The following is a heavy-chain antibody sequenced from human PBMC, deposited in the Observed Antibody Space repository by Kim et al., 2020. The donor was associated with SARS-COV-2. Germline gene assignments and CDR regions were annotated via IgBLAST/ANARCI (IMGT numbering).Heavy chain of an antibody. D-gene: IGHD6-13*01. J-gene: IGHJ4*02. Sequence: YAAPVKGRFTISRDDSKNTLYLQMNSLKTEDTAVYYCTTDTGYSSSWYHYWGQGTLVTVSS. CDR3: TTDTGYSSSWYHY. V-gene: IGHV3-15*01.